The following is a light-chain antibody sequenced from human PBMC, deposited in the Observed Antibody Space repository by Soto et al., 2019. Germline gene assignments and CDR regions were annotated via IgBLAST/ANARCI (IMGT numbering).Light chain of an antibody. CDR2: DAS. CDR1: QDITTF. Sequence: DIQMTQSPSSLSASVGDRVTITCQASQDITTFLNWYQEKPGKAPRLLIYDASKLEAGVPSRFSGSGYGTDFTFTISSLQPEDFATYYCQQYDILLTFGGGTKVEI. CDR3: QQYDILLT. V-gene: IGKV1-33*01. J-gene: IGKJ4*01.